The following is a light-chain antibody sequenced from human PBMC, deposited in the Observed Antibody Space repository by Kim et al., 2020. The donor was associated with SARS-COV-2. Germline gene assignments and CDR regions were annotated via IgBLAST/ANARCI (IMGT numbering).Light chain of an antibody. V-gene: IGLV1-47*01. J-gene: IGLJ3*02. CDR3: AAWDDSLSAWV. Sequence: EPTQPPSASGTPGQRVTISCSGSSSNIGSNYVYWYQQLPGTAPKLLIYRNNQRPSGVPDRFSGSKSGTSASLAISGLRSEDEADYYCAAWDDSLSAWVFGGGTQLTVL. CDR2: RNN. CDR1: SSNIGSNY.